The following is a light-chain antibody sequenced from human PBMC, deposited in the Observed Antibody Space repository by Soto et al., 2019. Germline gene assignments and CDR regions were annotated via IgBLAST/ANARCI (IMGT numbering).Light chain of an antibody. Sequence: DIQMTQSPSSLSASVGDRVTITCRASQSISSYLNWYQQKPGKAPKLLLYAASGLQSGVPSRFSGSGAGTDFTLTISSLQPEAFATYYCQQGYSASWTFGQGTKVEVK. CDR1: QSISSY. CDR2: AAS. V-gene: IGKV1-39*01. CDR3: QQGYSASWT. J-gene: IGKJ1*01.